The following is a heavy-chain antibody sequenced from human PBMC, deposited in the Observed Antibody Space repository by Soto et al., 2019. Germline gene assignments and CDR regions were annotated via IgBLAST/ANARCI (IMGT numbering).Heavy chain of an antibody. D-gene: IGHD3-10*01. CDR3: ARGLFTRGVNWFDP. CDR2: MNPNSGNT. J-gene: IGHJ5*02. CDR1: GYTFTSYY. Sequence: QVQLVQSGAEVKKPGASVKVSCKASGYTFTSYYINWVRQATGQGLEWMGWMNPNSGNTGYAQKFQGRVTMTRNTSISTAYMELSSLRSEDTAVYYCARGLFTRGVNWFDPWGQGTLVTVSS. V-gene: IGHV1-8*01.